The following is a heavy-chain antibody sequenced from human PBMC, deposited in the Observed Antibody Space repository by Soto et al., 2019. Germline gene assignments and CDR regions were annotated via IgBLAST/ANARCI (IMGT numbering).Heavy chain of an antibody. CDR1: GDTFNFYS. J-gene: IGHJ4*02. CDR2: VNPIVSMS. V-gene: IGHV1-69*02. CDR3: ASSYGSGYRAFDY. D-gene: IGHD3-10*01. Sequence: QVQLVQSGAEVKRPGSSVKVSCKASGDTFNFYSINWVQQAPGLGLEWMGRVNPIVSMSNYAQKFQGRVTMTADQSTSTAYMELISLRSEDTAIYYCASSYGSGYRAFDYWGQGALVTVSS.